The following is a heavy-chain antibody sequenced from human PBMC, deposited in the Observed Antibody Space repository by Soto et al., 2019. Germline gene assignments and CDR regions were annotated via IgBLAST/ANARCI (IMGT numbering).Heavy chain of an antibody. J-gene: IGHJ5*02. D-gene: IGHD3-10*01. CDR3: ARGRYYDSPQDL. CDR2: VTATAESA. CDR1: GFNFDAYA. V-gene: IGHV3-23*01. Sequence: GGSLRLSCTPFGFNFDAYAMSWVRQAPGKGLEWVSAVTATAESAYYTDSVRGRFIITRDNSDNMLYLQMSSLRVEDTAIYFCARGRYYDSPQDLWGRGTQVNVSS.